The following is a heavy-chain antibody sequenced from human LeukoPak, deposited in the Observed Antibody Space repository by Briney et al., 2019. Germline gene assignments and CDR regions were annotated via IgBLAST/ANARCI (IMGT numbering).Heavy chain of an antibody. D-gene: IGHD3-3*01. CDR1: GLTFSSYG. CDR2: IRYDGSNK. CDR3: AKDQYDFWSGYLVY. Sequence: PGGSLRLSCAASGLTFSSYGMHWVRQAPGKGLEWVAFIRYDGSNKYYADSVKGRFTISRDNSKNTLYLQMNSLRAEDTAVYYCAKDQYDFWSGYLVYWGQGTLVTVSP. V-gene: IGHV3-30*02. J-gene: IGHJ4*02.